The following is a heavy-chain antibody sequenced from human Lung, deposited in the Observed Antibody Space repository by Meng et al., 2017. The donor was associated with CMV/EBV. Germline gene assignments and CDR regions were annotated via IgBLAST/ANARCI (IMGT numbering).Heavy chain of an antibody. J-gene: IGHJ4*02. V-gene: IGHV2-70*20. CDR1: GFSLSTSGMC. D-gene: IGHD6-13*01. CDR2: IDWDDDK. Sequence: SXPXLVXPTQTLTLTCTFSGFSLSTSGMCVSWVRQPPGKALEWLALIDWDDDKYYSTSLKTRLTISKDTSKNQVVLTMTNMDPVDTATYYCARVLTPGIAAADTGFDYWGQGXLVTVSS. CDR3: ARVLTPGIAAADTGFDY.